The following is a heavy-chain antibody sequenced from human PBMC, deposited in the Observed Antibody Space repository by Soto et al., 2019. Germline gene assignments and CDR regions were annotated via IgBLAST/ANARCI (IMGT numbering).Heavy chain of an antibody. CDR3: AKGRLVVVTAAYFDY. CDR1: GFTFDDYA. V-gene: IGHV3-9*01. J-gene: IGHJ4*02. Sequence: GGSLRLSCAASGFTFDDYAMHWVRQAPGKGLEWVPGISWNSGSIGYADSVKGRFTISRDNAKNSLYLQMNSLRAEDTALYYCAKGRLVVVTAAYFDYWGQGTLVTVSS. CDR2: ISWNSGSI. D-gene: IGHD2-21*02.